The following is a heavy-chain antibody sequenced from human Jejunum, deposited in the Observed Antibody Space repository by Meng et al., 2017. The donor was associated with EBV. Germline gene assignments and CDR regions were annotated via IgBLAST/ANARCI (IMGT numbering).Heavy chain of an antibody. CDR3: AGLRYSGYDRAFDY. V-gene: IGHV4-61*01. J-gene: IGHJ4*02. Sequence: EPAPGLVKPPETRSLTFTVSGGSVNSGNVYWSWIRQPPGKGLEWIGYIYYSGSTNYIPSLKSRVTISLDTSKNQFSLKLSSVTAADTAVYYCAGLRYSGYDRAFDYWGQGALVTVSS. CDR2: IYYSGST. D-gene: IGHD5-12*01. CDR1: GGSVNSGNVY.